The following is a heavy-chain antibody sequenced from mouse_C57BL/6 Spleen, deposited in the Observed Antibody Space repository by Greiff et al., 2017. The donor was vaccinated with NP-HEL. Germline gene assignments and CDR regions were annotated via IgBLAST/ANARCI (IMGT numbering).Heavy chain of an antibody. CDR3: ARDRLGRSPFDY. Sequence: EVKLMESGGGLVKPGGSLKLSCAASGFTFSSYAMSWVRQTPEKRLEWVATISDGGSYTYYPDNVKGRFTISRDNAKNNLYLQMSHLKSEDTAMYYCARDRLGRSPFDYWGQGTTLTVSS. J-gene: IGHJ2*01. CDR1: GFTFSSYA. V-gene: IGHV5-4*01. D-gene: IGHD4-1*01. CDR2: ISDGGSYT.